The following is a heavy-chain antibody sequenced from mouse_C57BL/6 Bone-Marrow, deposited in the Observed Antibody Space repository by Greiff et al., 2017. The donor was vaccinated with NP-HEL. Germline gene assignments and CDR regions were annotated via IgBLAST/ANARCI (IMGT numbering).Heavy chain of an antibody. Sequence: EVKLVESGGGLVQPGGSLKLSCAASGFTFSDYYMYWVRQTPEKRLEWVAYISNGGGSTYYPDTVKGRFTISRDNAKNTLYLQMSRLKSEDTAMYYCARRGYYYWYFDVWGTGTTVTVSS. V-gene: IGHV5-12*01. CDR2: ISNGGGST. CDR1: GFTFSDYY. D-gene: IGHD2-3*01. J-gene: IGHJ1*03. CDR3: ARRGYYYWYFDV.